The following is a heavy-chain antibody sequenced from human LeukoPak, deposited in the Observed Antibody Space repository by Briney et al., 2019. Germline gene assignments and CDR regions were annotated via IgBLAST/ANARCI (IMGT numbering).Heavy chain of an antibody. CDR1: GYTFTGYY. CDR3: ARDRYRGYD. D-gene: IGHD5-12*01. V-gene: IGHV1-2*02. Sequence: ASVKVSCKASGYTFTGYYIHWVRQTPGQGLEWMGWINPNSGDTKHAQKFQGRVTMTRDTSISTAYMELSSLKSDDAAVYYCARDRYRGYDWGQGTLVTVSS. J-gene: IGHJ4*02. CDR2: INPNSGDT.